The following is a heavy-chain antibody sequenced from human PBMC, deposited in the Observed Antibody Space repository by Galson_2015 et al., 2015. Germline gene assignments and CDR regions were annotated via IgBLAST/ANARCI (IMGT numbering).Heavy chain of an antibody. CDR1: GFTFRNYW. CDR2: IAGDGSST. V-gene: IGHV3-74*01. Sequence: SLRLSCAASGFTFRNYWMHWVRQGPGKGLVWVSRIAGDGSSTDYADSVKGRFTISRDNAKNTLYQHMNSLRAEDTAVYYCTVGATTCCSDYSAQGSLVTVSS. CDR3: TVGATTCCSDY. D-gene: IGHD1-26*01. J-gene: IGHJ4*02.